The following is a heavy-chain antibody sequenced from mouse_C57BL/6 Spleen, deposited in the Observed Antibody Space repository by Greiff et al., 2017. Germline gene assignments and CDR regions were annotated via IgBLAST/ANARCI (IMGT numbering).Heavy chain of an antibody. V-gene: IGHV1-82*01. J-gene: IGHJ1*03. D-gene: IGHD1-1*01. CDR2: IYPGDGDT. CDR1: GYAFSSSW. CDR3: ARSGSSYPYWYFDV. Sequence: QVQLQQSGPELVKPGASVKISCKASGYAFSSSWMNWVKQRPGKGLEWIGRIYPGDGDTNYNGKFKGKATLTADKSSSTAYMQLSSLTSEDSAVYFCARSGSSYPYWYFDVWGTGTTVTVSS.